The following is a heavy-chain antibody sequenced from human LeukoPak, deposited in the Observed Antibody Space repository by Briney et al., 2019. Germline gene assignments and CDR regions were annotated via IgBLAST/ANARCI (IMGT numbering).Heavy chain of an antibody. CDR1: GYSFTSYW. V-gene: IGHV5-51*01. Sequence: GESLKISCQASGYSFTSYWIGWVRQLPGKGLEWMGIIYPGDSATRYRTSFKGEFTISAEKSISTAYLQWSSLKAADTAMYYCARAAARPLNWFDPWGQGTLVTVSS. D-gene: IGHD6-6*01. CDR3: ARAAARPLNWFDP. J-gene: IGHJ5*02. CDR2: IYPGDSAT.